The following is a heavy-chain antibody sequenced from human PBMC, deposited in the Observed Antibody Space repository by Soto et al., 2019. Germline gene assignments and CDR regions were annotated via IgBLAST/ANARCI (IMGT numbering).Heavy chain of an antibody. CDR1: GGTFSIYG. J-gene: IGHJ6*02. CDR2: IIPILTTP. V-gene: IGHV1-69*13. D-gene: IGHD2-8*02. CDR3: ATSGVIAPTGAYGTGC. Sequence: SVQVSCKASGGTFSIYGFSWVRQAPGQGPEWIGGIIPILTTPNYAQKFHGRVTIVADESTTTVYMELSSLKSEDTAVYYCATSGVIAPTGAYGTGCWGQGHSVTV.